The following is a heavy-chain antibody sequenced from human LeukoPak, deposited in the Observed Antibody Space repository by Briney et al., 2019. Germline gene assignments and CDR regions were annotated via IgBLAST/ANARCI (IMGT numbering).Heavy chain of an antibody. D-gene: IGHD3-3*01. CDR1: GFTVSSNY. CDR2: IYSGGST. Sequence: GGSLRLSCAASGFTVSSNYMSWVRQAPGKGLEWVSVIYSGGSTYYADSVKGRFTISRDNSKNTLYLQMNSLRAEDTAVYYCARVITIFGVVNRFDPWSQGTLVTVSS. CDR3: ARVITIFGVVNRFDP. J-gene: IGHJ5*02. V-gene: IGHV3-53*01.